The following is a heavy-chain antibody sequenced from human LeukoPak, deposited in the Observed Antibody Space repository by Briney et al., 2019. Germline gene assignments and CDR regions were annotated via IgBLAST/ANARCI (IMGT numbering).Heavy chain of an antibody. J-gene: IGHJ4*02. CDR2: ISSSSSYI. CDR1: GFTFSSYS. V-gene: IGHV3-21*01. CDR3: ARSGIAVAGWFDY. Sequence: GGSLRLSRAASGFTFSSYSMNWVRQAPGKGLEWVSSISSSSSYIYYADSVKGRFTISRDNAKNSLYLQMNSLRAEDTAVYYCARSGIAVAGWFDYWGQGTLVTVSS. D-gene: IGHD6-19*01.